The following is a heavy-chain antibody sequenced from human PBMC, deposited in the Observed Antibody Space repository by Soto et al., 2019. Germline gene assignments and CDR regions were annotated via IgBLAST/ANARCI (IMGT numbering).Heavy chain of an antibody. Sequence: SLTRSLTWAVGGYCRSSGCYWGWIRQPPGKGLEWIGSIYHSGRTYCRPSLKGGVTIAVETSKSQFSLKLSSVPAADTAVYYCARGTIFGVVQWDDNWLDPWGQGTLVTVCS. CDR3: ARGTIFGVVQWDDNWLDP. CDR1: GYCRSSGCY. D-gene: IGHD3-3*02. CDR2: IYHSGRT. V-gene: IGHV4-38-2*01. J-gene: IGHJ5*02.